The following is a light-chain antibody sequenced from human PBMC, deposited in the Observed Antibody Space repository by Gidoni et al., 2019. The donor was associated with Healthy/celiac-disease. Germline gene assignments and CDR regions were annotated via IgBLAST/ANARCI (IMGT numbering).Light chain of an antibody. CDR2: RDS. V-gene: IGLV3-9*01. J-gene: IGLJ2*01. CDR3: QVWDSSTAGVV. CDR1: NIGSKN. Sequence: SYELTQPLSVSVALGQTARITCGGNNIGSKNVHWYQPKPGQAPVLVIYRDSNRPSGIPERFSGSNSGNTATLTISRAQAGDEADYYCQVWDSSTAGVVFGGGTKLTGL.